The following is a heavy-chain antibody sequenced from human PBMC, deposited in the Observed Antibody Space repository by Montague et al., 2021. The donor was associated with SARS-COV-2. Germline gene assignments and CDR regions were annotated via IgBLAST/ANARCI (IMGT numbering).Heavy chain of an antibody. V-gene: IGHV4-39*02. J-gene: IGHJ4*02. CDR2: IYYSGTT. Sequence: SETLSLTCSVSSGSIISSGYYWGWIRQPPGKELESIGNIYYSGTTYYNPSLQSRGTISVDTSKNHLSLRLSSVTAADTAVYFCARGMIRGVTTPFDYWGQGSQVTVSS. D-gene: IGHD3-10*01. CDR1: SGSIISSGYY. CDR3: ARGMIRGVTTPFDY.